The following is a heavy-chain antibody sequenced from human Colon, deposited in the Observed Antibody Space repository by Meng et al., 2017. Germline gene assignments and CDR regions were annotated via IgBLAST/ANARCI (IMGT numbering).Heavy chain of an antibody. V-gene: IGHV1-3*01. J-gene: IGHJ4*02. CDR1: GYTFTTYA. D-gene: IGHD3-10*01. Sequence: QVRLVQFGTEVKKPGASVRVSCKTFGYTFTTYAIQWVRQAPGQGPEWLGWISVGNGNTKYSQKFQDRVTITKDTSASTVYLELGSLKSEDTAVYYCARDLYGSGRFDYWGQGTLVTVSS. CDR2: ISVGNGNT. CDR3: ARDLYGSGRFDY.